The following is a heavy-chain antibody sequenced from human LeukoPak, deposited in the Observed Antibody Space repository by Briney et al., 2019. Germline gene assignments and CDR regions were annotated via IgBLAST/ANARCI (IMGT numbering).Heavy chain of an antibody. CDR2: VKQGGREK. CDR3: ARLAVVATIAYYFDY. Sequence: GGSLRLSCEGPGVSFREYWMSWVRQAPGKGLEWGASVKQGGREKYYVDSVKGRFDISRDDAKNSLYLQMNSLRAEDTAVYYCARLAVVATIAYYFDYWGQGTLVTVSS. CDR1: GVSFREYW. D-gene: IGHD5-12*01. J-gene: IGHJ4*02. V-gene: IGHV3-7*01.